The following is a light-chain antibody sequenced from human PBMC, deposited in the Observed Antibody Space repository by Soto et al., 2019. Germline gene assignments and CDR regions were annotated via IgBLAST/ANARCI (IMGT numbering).Light chain of an antibody. CDR2: GAS. V-gene: IGKV3-20*01. J-gene: IGKJ2*01. CDR1: QSLTSSY. CDR3: QQYASSPPSYT. Sequence: EIVLTQSPGTLSLSPGERATLSCRASQSLTSSYLAWYQQKPGQAPSLLIYGASSRATGIPDRFSGSGSGTDFTLTISRLEPEDFAVYYCQQYASSPPSYTFGQGTKLEIK.